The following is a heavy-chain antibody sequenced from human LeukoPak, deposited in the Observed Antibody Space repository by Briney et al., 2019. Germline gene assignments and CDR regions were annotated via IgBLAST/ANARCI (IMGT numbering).Heavy chain of an antibody. J-gene: IGHJ4*02. D-gene: IGHD6-19*01. CDR2: ISWNSGSI. Sequence: GGSLRLSCAASGFTFDDYAMHWVRQAPGKGLEWVSGISWNSGSIGYADSVKGRFTISRDNAKNSLYLQMNSLRAEDTALYYCAKDGNPGIAVAGEYYFDYWGQGTLVTVSS. V-gene: IGHV3-9*01. CDR3: AKDGNPGIAVAGEYYFDY. CDR1: GFTFDDYA.